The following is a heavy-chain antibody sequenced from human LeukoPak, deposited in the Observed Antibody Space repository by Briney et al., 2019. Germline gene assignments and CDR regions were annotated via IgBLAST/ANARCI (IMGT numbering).Heavy chain of an antibody. CDR1: GFTVSSNY. CDR2: IYSGGST. D-gene: IGHD2-15*01. V-gene: IGHV3-53*01. Sequence: GGSLRLSCAASGFTVSSNYMSWVRQAPGKGLEWVSIIYSGGSTFYADSVKGRFTISRDNSKNTLYLQMNSLRAEDTAVYYCATHRGGYCSGGSCYSRVLAFDYWGQGTLVTVSS. CDR3: ATHRGGYCSGGSCYSRVLAFDY. J-gene: IGHJ4*02.